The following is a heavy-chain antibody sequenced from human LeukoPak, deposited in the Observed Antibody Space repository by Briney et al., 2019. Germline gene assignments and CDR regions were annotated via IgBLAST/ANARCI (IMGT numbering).Heavy chain of an antibody. CDR1: GFTFSDYS. Sequence: GGSLRLSCAVSGFTFSDYSMNWVRQAPGKGLEWVSCITSSSTYIYYADSVKGRFTISRDNAESSLFLQMSSLRAEDTAVYYCSRGRETSSWRYYYMDVWGKGTTVTVSS. V-gene: IGHV3-21*01. J-gene: IGHJ6*03. D-gene: IGHD6-13*01. CDR2: ITSSSTYI. CDR3: SRGRETSSWRYYYMDV.